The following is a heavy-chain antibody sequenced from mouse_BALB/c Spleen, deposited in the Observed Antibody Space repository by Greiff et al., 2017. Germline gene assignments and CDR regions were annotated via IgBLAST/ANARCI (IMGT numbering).Heavy chain of an antibody. CDR3: ARGGATVESFDY. Sequence: EVQGVESGGGLVQPGGSRKLSCAASGFTFSSFGMHWVRQAPEKGLEWVAYISSGSSTIYYADTVKGRFTISRDNPKNTLFLQMTSLRSEDTAMYYCARGGATVESFDYWGQGTTLTVSS. J-gene: IGHJ2*01. V-gene: IGHV5-17*02. CDR1: GFTFSSFG. D-gene: IGHD1-1*01. CDR2: ISSGSSTI.